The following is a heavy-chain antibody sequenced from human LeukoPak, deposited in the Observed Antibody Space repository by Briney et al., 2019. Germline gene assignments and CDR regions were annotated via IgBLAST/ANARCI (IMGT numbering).Heavy chain of an antibody. Sequence: PGGSLTLSCQASGFTFYMYAMSWVRQAPGKGLEWVASMCGTAGCTFYPDSVKGRFTISRDNSKNVLYLRMNSLTAEDTAIYYCAKDRPHFHENSGHYYRRDGDSWGQGTLVTVSS. V-gene: IGHV3-23*01. D-gene: IGHD3-22*01. CDR1: GFTFYMYA. CDR3: AKDRPHFHENSGHYYRRDGDS. CDR2: MCGTAGCT. J-gene: IGHJ5*01.